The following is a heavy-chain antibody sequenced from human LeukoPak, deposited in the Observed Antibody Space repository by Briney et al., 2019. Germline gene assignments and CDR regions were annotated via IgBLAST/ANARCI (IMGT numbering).Heavy chain of an antibody. CDR1: GYTFTGYY. CDR3: ARLEAAAGRGGWFDP. V-gene: IGHV1-2*02. Sequence: ASVKVSCKASGYTFTGYYIHWVRQAPGQGPEWMGWINPNSGGTKYAQRFQGRVTMTRDTSISTAYMELSRLRSDDTAVYYCARLEAAAGRGGWFDPWGQGTLVTVSS. CDR2: INPNSGGT. D-gene: IGHD6-13*01. J-gene: IGHJ5*02.